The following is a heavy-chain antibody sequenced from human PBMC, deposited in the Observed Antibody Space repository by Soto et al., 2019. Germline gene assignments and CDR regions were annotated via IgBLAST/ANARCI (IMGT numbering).Heavy chain of an antibody. J-gene: IGHJ6*02. V-gene: IGHV4-31*03. Sequence: QVQLQESGPGLVKPSQTLSLTCTVSGDSISSGGYYWSWIRQHPGKGLEWIGYIYYSGSTYYNPSLKSRVTISVDTSKNQFSLKRSSVTAADTAVYYCAASCVACGGFNYYGMDVWGQGTTVTVSS. D-gene: IGHD2-21*01. CDR3: AASCVACGGFNYYGMDV. CDR2: IYYSGST. CDR1: GDSISSGGYY.